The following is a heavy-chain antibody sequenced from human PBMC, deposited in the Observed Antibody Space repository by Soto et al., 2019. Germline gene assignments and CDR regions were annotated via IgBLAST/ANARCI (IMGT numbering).Heavy chain of an antibody. D-gene: IGHD3-22*01. Sequence: ASVKVSCKVSGYTLTELSMHWVRQAPGKGLEWMGGFDPEDGETIYAQKFQGRVTMTEDTSTDTAYMELSSLRSEDTAVYYCATTVRGGYYYDSSGYYSYFDYWGKGTLVTVSS. CDR3: ATTVRGGYYYDSSGYYSYFDY. CDR2: FDPEDGET. V-gene: IGHV1-24*01. CDR1: GYTLTELS. J-gene: IGHJ4*02.